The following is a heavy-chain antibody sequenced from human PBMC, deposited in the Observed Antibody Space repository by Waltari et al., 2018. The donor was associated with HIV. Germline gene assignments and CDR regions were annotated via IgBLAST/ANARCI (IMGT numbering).Heavy chain of an antibody. Sequence: QVQLVQSGAEVKKPGASVKVSCKASGYTFTSYDINWVGQATGQGLEWMGWMNPNSGNTGFAQKFQGRVTMTRNTSISTAYMELSGLRSEDTAVYFCARADIVVVPAAMYYFDYWGQGTLVTVSS. J-gene: IGHJ4*02. D-gene: IGHD2-2*01. V-gene: IGHV1-8*01. CDR2: MNPNSGNT. CDR1: GYTFTSYD. CDR3: ARADIVVVPAAMYYFDY.